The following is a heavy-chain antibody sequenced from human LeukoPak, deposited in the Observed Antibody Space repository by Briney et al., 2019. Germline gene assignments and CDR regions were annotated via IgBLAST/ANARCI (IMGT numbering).Heavy chain of an antibody. CDR2: INSDGSST. CDR3: ARESIYDAFDI. Sequence: SGGSLRLSCAASGFTFTTSWMYWVRQAPGKGRVWVPRINSDGSSTSYADSVKGRFTISRDNAKKTLYLQMNSLRAEDTAVYYCARESIYDAFDIWGQGTTVTVSS. D-gene: IGHD6-6*01. V-gene: IGHV3-74*01. J-gene: IGHJ3*02. CDR1: GFTFTTSW.